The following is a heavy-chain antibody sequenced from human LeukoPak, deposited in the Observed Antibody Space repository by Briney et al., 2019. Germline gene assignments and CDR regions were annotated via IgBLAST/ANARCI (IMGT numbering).Heavy chain of an antibody. CDR2: ISYDGSNK. Sequence: LSLTCTVSGGSISSSSYYWGWIRQPPGKGLEWVAVISYDGSNKYYADSVKGRFTISRDNSKNTLYLQMNSLRAEDTAVYYCAKDHSSGYFLLDYWGQGTLVTVSS. J-gene: IGHJ4*02. D-gene: IGHD3-22*01. CDR3: AKDHSSGYFLLDY. CDR1: GGSISSSS. V-gene: IGHV3-30*18.